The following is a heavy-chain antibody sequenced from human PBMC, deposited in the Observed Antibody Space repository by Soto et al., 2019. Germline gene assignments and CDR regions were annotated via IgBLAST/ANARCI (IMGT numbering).Heavy chain of an antibody. Sequence: QVQLVQSGAEVKRPGSSVKVSCESSGDTFNSYVIIWVRQAPGQGLEWMGGIIPIIGVTHYAQKFQGRVTISALSSTGTAYMELTNLGFEDTAIYYCARESLGAKGGVHWGQGTLVTVSS. CDR1: GDTFNSYV. V-gene: IGHV1-69*17. J-gene: IGHJ4*02. CDR2: IIPIIGVT. D-gene: IGHD2-8*01. CDR3: ARESLGAKGGVH.